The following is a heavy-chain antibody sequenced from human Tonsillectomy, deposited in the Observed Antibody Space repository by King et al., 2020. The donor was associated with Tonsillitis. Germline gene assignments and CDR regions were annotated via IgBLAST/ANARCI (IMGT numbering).Heavy chain of an antibody. CDR1: GGSIRSGGYS. CDR2: IHHSGST. V-gene: IGHV4-30-2*01. Sequence: MQLQESGSGLVKPSQTLSLTCAVSGGSIRSGGYSWSWIRQPPGRGLEWIGNIHHSGSTDYKSSLKRRVTISVDRSKNQFSLKLSSVTAADTAVYDCARVAEVGWYFDLWGRGTLVTVSS. CDR3: ARVAEVGWYFDL. J-gene: IGHJ2*01.